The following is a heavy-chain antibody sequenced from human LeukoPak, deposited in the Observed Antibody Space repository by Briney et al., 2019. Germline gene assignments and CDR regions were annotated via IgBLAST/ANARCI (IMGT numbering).Heavy chain of an antibody. J-gene: IGHJ4*02. CDR3: ARLTGIQLWLGFVDY. CDR1: DFSFITYA. Sequence: TGGSLRLSCVGSDFSFITYAMNWVRQAPGKGLEWVSSISSSSSYIYYADSVKGRFTISRDNAKNSLYLQMNSLRAEDTAVYYCARLTGIQLWLGFVDYWGQGTLVTVSS. V-gene: IGHV3-21*01. D-gene: IGHD5-18*01. CDR2: ISSSSSYI.